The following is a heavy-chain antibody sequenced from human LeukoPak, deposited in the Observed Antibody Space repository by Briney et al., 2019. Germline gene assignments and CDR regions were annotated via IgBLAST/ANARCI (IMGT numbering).Heavy chain of an antibody. CDR3: ARDALPYYGSGQRRGRKNWFDP. V-gene: IGHV3-7*01. CDR1: GFTFSSYW. J-gene: IGHJ5*02. D-gene: IGHD3-10*01. Sequence: QPGGSLRLSCAASGFTFSSYWMSWVRQAPGKGLEWVANIKQDGSERYYVDSVKGRFTISRDNAKNSLYLQMNSLRAEDTAVYYCARDALPYYGSGQRRGRKNWFDPWGQGTLVTVSS. CDR2: IKQDGSER.